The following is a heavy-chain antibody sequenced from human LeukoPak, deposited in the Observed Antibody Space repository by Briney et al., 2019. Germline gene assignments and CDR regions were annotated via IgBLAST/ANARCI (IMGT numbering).Heavy chain of an antibody. Sequence: SETLSLTCAVYGGSFSGYYWSWIRQPPGKGLEWIGYIYYSGSTNYNPSLKSRVTISVDTSKNQFSLKLSSVTAADTAVYYCARNTGTEGATKYYFDYWGQGTLVTVSS. V-gene: IGHV4-59*12. D-gene: IGHD1-26*01. CDR2: IYYSGST. CDR3: ARNTGTEGATKYYFDY. J-gene: IGHJ4*02. CDR1: GGSFSGYY.